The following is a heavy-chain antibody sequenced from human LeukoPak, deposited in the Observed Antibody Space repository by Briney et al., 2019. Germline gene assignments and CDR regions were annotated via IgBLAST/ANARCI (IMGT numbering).Heavy chain of an antibody. Sequence: ASVKVSCKASGYTFTGYYMHWVRQAPGQGLEWMGWINPNSGGTNYAQKFQGWVTMTRDTSISTAYMELSRLRSDDTAVYYCARGVEPLIAAADYYYGMDVWGQGTTVTVSS. CDR1: GYTFTGYY. J-gene: IGHJ6*02. D-gene: IGHD6-13*01. V-gene: IGHV1-2*04. CDR2: INPNSGGT. CDR3: ARGVEPLIAAADYYYGMDV.